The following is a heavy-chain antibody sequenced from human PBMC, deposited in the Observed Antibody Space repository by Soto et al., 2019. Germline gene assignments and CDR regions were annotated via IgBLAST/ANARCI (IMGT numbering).Heavy chain of an antibody. CDR1: GGSISSGGYY. D-gene: IGHD3-22*01. J-gene: IGHJ3*02. CDR3: ARDLLAYPAEYYYDSSGSLGHAFDI. CDR2: IYYSGST. Sequence: QVQLQESGPGLVKPSQTLSLTCTVSGGSISSGGYYWSWIRQHPGKGLEWIGYIYYSGSTYYNPSLKSRVTISVDTSKNQFSLKLSSVTAADTAVYYCARDLLAYPAEYYYDSSGSLGHAFDIWGQGTMVTVSS. V-gene: IGHV4-31*03.